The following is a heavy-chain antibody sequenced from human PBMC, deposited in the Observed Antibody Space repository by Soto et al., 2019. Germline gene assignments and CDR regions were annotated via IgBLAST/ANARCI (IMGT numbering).Heavy chain of an antibody. V-gene: IGHV4-61*01. CDR2: IYYSGST. CDR3: ARASVGKWFDP. J-gene: IGHJ5*02. Sequence: LETLSLTCTVSGGSVSSGSYYWSWIRQPPGKGLEWIGYIYYSGSTNYNPSLKSRVTISVDTSKNQFSLKLSSVTAADTAVYYCARASVGKWFDPWGQGTLVTVSS. D-gene: IGHD1-26*01. CDR1: GGSVSSGSYY.